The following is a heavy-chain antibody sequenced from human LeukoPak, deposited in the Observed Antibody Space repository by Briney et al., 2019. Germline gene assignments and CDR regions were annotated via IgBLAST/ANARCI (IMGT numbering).Heavy chain of an antibody. CDR1: GFIFSDYE. J-gene: IGHJ4*02. CDR2: ITSRGDAT. Sequence: GGSLRLSCVVSGFIFSDYEMNWVRQAPGNGPERVAYITSRGDATEYADSVKGRFTISRDSPKNSLYLQMNSLRAEDTGVYYCATLGHPFDYWGQGTLVTVSS. V-gene: IGHV3-48*03. CDR3: ATLGHPFDY.